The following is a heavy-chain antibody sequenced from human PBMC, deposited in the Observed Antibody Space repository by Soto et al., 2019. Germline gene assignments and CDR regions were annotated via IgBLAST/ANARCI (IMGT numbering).Heavy chain of an antibody. J-gene: IGHJ4*02. D-gene: IGHD1-26*01. V-gene: IGHV3-30*18. Sequence: QVQLVESGGGVVQPGRSLRLSCAASGFTFSSYGMHWVRQAPGKGLEWVAVISYDGSNKYYADSVKGRFTISRDNSKNTLYLQMNSLRAEDTAVYYCANDLSVGAHVGIVDYWGQGTLVTVSS. CDR3: ANDLSVGAHVGIVDY. CDR1: GFTFSSYG. CDR2: ISYDGSNK.